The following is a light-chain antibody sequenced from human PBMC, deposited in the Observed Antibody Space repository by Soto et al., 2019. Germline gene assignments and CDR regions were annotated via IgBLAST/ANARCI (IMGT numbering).Light chain of an antibody. V-gene: IGKV3-20*01. Sequence: EIVLTQSPGTLSLSPGERATLSCRASQSVSSSYLAWYQQKPGQAPRLLFSGASSRATGIPDRFSGSGSGTVFPLNISRLEPEDFAVYYCQQYGSSPTFGQGTKVEIK. CDR3: QQYGSSPT. CDR2: GAS. CDR1: QSVSSSY. J-gene: IGKJ1*01.